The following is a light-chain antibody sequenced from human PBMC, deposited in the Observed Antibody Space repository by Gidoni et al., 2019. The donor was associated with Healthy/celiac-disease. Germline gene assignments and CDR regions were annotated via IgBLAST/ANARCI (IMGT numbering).Light chain of an antibody. Sequence: EIVMTQSPATLSVSPGERATLSCRASQSVSSNLAWYQQKPGQAPRLLISGSSTRAPGIPARFSGSGSGTEFTLSLSCLPSAAFAFYYCHQFGGAFGQGTRLEI. CDR2: GSS. CDR3: HQFGGA. V-gene: IGKV3-15*01. J-gene: IGKJ5*01. CDR1: QSVSSN.